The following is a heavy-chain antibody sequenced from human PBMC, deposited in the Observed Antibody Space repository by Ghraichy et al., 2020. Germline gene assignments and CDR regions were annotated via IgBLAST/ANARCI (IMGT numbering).Heavy chain of an antibody. Sequence: GGSLRLSCEGSGFSFSDYSMIWVRLTPRKALEWVSYITGSSITIFYTDSVKGRFTISRDNAKNSLYLQMNSLRAEDTAVYYCARLPFSRRAAVGDWSFELWGRGTLVTVSS. V-gene: IGHV3-48*01. D-gene: IGHD6-13*01. CDR1: GFSFSDYS. CDR3: ARLPFSRRAAVGDWSFEL. CDR2: ITGSSITI. J-gene: IGHJ2*01.